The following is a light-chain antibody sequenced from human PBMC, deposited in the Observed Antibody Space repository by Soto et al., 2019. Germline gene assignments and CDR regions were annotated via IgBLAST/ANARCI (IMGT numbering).Light chain of an antibody. CDR2: AAS. Sequence: DIQMTQSPSSLSASVGDRVTITCRASQSITTYLNWYRQKPGKAPKLLIYAASTLQSGVPSRFSGSGSGTDFTPTISCLQSEDFATYYCQQYYSYPLTFGGGTKVDIK. V-gene: IGKV1-39*01. CDR1: QSITTY. CDR3: QQYYSYPLT. J-gene: IGKJ4*01.